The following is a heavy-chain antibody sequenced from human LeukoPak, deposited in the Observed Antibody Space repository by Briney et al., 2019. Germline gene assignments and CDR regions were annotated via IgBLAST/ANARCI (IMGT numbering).Heavy chain of an antibody. J-gene: IGHJ4*02. CDR1: GFTFGDYA. CDR2: LKTKDYGGTT. CDR3: TRGDCSSTTCYAHY. V-gene: IGHV3-49*04. D-gene: IGHD2-2*01. Sequence: GRSLRLSCTASGFTFGDYAMSWVRQAPGEGLVGVGFLKTKDYGGTTEYAASVKGRFTISRDDSKSIAYLQMNSLKTEDTAVYYCTRGDCSSTTCYAHYWGQGTLVTVSS.